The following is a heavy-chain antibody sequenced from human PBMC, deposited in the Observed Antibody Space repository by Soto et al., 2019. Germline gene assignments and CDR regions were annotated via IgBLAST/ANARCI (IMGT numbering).Heavy chain of an antibody. CDR2: ISYDGSNK. D-gene: IGHD3-22*01. V-gene: IGHV3-30*18. J-gene: IGHJ6*02. CDR3: AKDYYDSSGYYSKYYYYYYGMDV. CDR1: GFTFSSYG. Sequence: LRLSCAASGFTFSSYGMHWVRQAPGKGLEWVAVISYDGSNKYYADSVKGRFTISRDNSKNTLYLQMNSLRAEDTAVYYCAKDYYDSSGYYSKYYYYYYGMDVWGQGTTVTVSS.